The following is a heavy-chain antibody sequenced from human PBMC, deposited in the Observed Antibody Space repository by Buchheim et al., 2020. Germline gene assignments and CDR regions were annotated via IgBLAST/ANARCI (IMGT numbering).Heavy chain of an antibody. CDR1: GGSISSGGYC. D-gene: IGHD6-13*01. J-gene: IGHJ4*02. CDR3: ARVFDRAAAGPLFDY. CDR2: IYYSGST. Sequence: QVQLQESGPGLVKPSQTLSRTCTVSGGSISSGGYCWSWIRQHPGKGLEWIGYIYYSGSTYYNPSLKSRVTISVDTSKNQLSLKLSSGTAADTAVYYCARVFDRAAAGPLFDYWGQGTL. V-gene: IGHV4-31*03.